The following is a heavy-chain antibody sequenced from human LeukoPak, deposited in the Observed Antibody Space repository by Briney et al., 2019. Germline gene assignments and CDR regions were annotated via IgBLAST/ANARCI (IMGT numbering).Heavy chain of an antibody. J-gene: IGHJ4*02. V-gene: IGHV3-21*01. CDR2: ISSSSSYI. CDR3: GRVSRDIVVVVPATGYFDY. D-gene: IGHD2-15*01. Sequence: GGSLRLSCAASGFTFSSYSMNWVRQAPGKGLEWVSSISSSSSYIYYADSVKGRFTISRDNAKNSLYLQMNSLRAEDTAVYYCGRVSRDIVVVVPATGYFDYWGQGTLVTVSS. CDR1: GFTFSSYS.